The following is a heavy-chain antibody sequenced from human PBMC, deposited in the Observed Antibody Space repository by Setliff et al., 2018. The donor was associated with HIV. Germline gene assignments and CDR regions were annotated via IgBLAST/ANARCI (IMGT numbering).Heavy chain of an antibody. CDR1: SGSFSTYY. Sequence: PSETLSLTCAVYSGSFSTYYWTWIRQPPGKGLEWVANIKQDGSEKYYVDSVKGRFTISRDNAKNSLYLQMNSLRAEDTAVYYCARVGPGSDWYGRAFDIWGQGTMVTVSS. CDR3: ARVGPGSDWYGRAFDI. D-gene: IGHD6-19*01. CDR2: IKQDGSEK. J-gene: IGHJ3*02. V-gene: IGHV3-7*01.